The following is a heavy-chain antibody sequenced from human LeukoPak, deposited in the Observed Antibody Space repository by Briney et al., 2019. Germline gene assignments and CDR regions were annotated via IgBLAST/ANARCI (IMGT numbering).Heavy chain of an antibody. CDR1: GGSISSYY. J-gene: IGHJ2*01. V-gene: IGHV4-59*01. CDR3: ARDISPWYFDV. Sequence: SETLSLTCTVSGGSISSYYWSWIRQPPGKGLEWIGYIYYSGSTNYNPSLKSRVTISVDTSKNHFSLRLSSVTAADTAVYYCARDISPWYFDVWGRGTLVTVSS. CDR2: IYYSGST.